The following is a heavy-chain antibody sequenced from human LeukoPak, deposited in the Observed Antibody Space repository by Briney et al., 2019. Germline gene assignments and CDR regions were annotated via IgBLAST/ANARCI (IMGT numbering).Heavy chain of an antibody. D-gene: IGHD3-10*01. CDR2: IYYSGST. V-gene: IGHV4-39*03. CDR3: ASSSGSYLPYYFDY. CDR1: GGSISSSSYY. J-gene: IGHJ4*02. Sequence: PSETLSLTCTVSGGSISSSSYYWGWIRQPPGKGLEWIGSIYYSGSTYYNPSLKSRVTISVDTSKNQFSLKLSSVTAADTAVYYCASSSGSYLPYYFDYWGQGTLVTVSS.